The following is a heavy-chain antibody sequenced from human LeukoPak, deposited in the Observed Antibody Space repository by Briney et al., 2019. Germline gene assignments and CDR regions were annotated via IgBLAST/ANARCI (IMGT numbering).Heavy chain of an antibody. V-gene: IGHV4-39*01. Sequence: SQTLSLTCTVSGGSISSSSYYWGWIRQPPGTGLEWIGSIYYSGSTYYNPFLKSRVTISVDTSKNQFSLKLSSVAAADTAVYYCARQTIKFDYWGQGTLVTVSS. J-gene: IGHJ4*02. CDR3: ARQTIKFDY. CDR2: IYYSGST. CDR1: GGSISSSSYY. D-gene: IGHD3-3*01.